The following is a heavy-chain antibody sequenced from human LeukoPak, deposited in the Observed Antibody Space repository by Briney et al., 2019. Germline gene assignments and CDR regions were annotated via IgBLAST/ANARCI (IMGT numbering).Heavy chain of an antibody. V-gene: IGHV4-34*01. J-gene: IGHJ4*02. Sequence: SETLSLTCAVYGGSFSGYYWSWIRQPPGKGLEWIGEINHSGSTNYNPSLKSRVTISVDTSKNRFSLKLSSVTAADTAVYYCARGPRRFDYWGQGTLVTVSS. CDR1: GGSFSGYY. CDR3: ARGPRRFDY. CDR2: INHSGST.